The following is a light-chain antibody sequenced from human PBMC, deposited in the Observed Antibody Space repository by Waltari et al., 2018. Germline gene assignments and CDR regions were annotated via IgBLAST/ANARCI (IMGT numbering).Light chain of an antibody. CDR1: QNVGTW. Sequence: DIQMTQSPSTLSASVGDRVTISCRAIQNVGTWLAWYQQKPGKAPKLLIYMASSLESGVPSRFSGSGSGTEFTLTISSLQPDDFATYSCQQYSSFSTFGQGTKV. CDR2: MAS. J-gene: IGKJ2*01. CDR3: QQYSSFST. V-gene: IGKV1-5*03.